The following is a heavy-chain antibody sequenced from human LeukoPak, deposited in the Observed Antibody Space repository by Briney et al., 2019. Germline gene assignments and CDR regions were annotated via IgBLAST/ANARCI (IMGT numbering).Heavy chain of an antibody. Sequence: GGSLRLSCAASGFTFGSYSMNWVRQAPGKGLEWVSYISSSSTIYYADSVKGRFTISRDNAKNSLYLQMNSLRAEDTAVYYCARDSEYYYDSSGYFTLDYWGQGTLVTVSS. J-gene: IGHJ4*02. CDR3: ARDSEYYYDSSGYFTLDY. CDR1: GFTFGSYS. CDR2: ISSSSTI. D-gene: IGHD3-22*01. V-gene: IGHV3-48*01.